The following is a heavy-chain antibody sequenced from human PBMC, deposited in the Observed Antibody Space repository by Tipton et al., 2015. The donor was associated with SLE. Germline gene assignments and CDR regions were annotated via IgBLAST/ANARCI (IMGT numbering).Heavy chain of an antibody. V-gene: IGHV3-30*02. D-gene: IGHD3-16*01. Sequence: SGFTYSGYAMHWVRQAPGKGLEWVAFIRADGSNKDYAVSVKGRFTISRDNSKNTLYLQMNRLRVEDTAVYYCAGGTGAYFDHWGQGTLVTVSS. J-gene: IGHJ4*02. CDR2: IRADGSNK. CDR1: GFTYSGYA. CDR3: AGGTGAYFDH.